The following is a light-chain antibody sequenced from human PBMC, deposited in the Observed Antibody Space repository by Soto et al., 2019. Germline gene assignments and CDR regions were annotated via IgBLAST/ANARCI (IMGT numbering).Light chain of an antibody. V-gene: IGKV3-11*01. CDR2: GAS. J-gene: IGKJ2*01. Sequence: EIVLTQSPATLSLSPGERATLSCRASQSVSSYLAWYQQKPGQAPRLLIYGASNRATGIPARFSGSGSGTAFSLTISSLESEDFAVSSCQHRGKWPRTFGQGTKLEIK. CDR3: QHRGKWPRT. CDR1: QSVSSY.